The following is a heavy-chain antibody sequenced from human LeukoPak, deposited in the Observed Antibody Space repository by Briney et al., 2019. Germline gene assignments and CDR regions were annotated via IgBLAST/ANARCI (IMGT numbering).Heavy chain of an antibody. CDR2: ISTSGGNT. Sequence: PGGSLRLSCAASGFPFSTYSMSWVRQAPGKGLEWVSSISTSGGNTYYPDSVKGRFTISRDNSKNTMYLQMNSLRAEDTAVYYCVKDRPTWPIDYWGQGTLVTVSS. J-gene: IGHJ4*02. CDR3: VKDRPTWPIDY. V-gene: IGHV3-23*01. D-gene: IGHD5-12*01. CDR1: GFPFSTYS.